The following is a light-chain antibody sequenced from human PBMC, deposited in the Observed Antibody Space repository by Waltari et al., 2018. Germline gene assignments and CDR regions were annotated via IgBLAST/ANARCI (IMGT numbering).Light chain of an antibody. Sequence: EIVMPQSPLSLPVTPGEPASISCRSSQSLLHSNGRNYLDWYLQKPGQSPQLRIYLGSTRASGVPDRFSGSGSGTDFTLKISRVEAEDVGVYYCMQALQNPLTFGGGTKVEIK. CDR3: MQALQNPLT. CDR2: LGS. J-gene: IGKJ4*01. V-gene: IGKV2-28*01. CDR1: QSLLHSNGRNY.